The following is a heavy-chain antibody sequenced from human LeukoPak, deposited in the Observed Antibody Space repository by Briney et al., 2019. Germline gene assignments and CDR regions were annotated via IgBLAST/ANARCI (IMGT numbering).Heavy chain of an antibody. D-gene: IGHD3-3*01. CDR3: ASKSVRFLETGAFDI. CDR2: IYYSGST. V-gene: IGHV4-59*01. Sequence: PSETLSLTCTVSGVSISSYYWSWIRQPPGKGLEWIGYIYYSGSTNYNPSLESRVTISVDTSKNQFSLRLSSVTAADTAVYFCASKSVRFLETGAFDIWGQGTMVTVSS. CDR1: GVSISSYY. J-gene: IGHJ3*02.